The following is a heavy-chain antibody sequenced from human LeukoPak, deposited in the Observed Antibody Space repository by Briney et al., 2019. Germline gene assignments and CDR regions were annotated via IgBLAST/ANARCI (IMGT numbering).Heavy chain of an antibody. CDR1: GFTVSSNS. D-gene: IGHD6-19*01. J-gene: IGHJ4*02. CDR2: IFGSGGSA. Sequence: GGSLRLSCAASGFTVSSNSVSWVRQAPGKGLEWVSGIFGSGGSAHYADSVKGRFTISRDNSQNTVYLQMNSLRAEDTAVYYCGKTTTGYSSGRNPAWPVDYWGQGTLVTVSS. V-gene: IGHV3-23*01. CDR3: GKTTTGYSSGRNPAWPVDY.